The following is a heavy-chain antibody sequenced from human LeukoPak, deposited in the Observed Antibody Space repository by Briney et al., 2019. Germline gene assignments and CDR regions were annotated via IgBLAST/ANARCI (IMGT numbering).Heavy chain of an antibody. V-gene: IGHV4-59*01. D-gene: IGHD4-17*01. CDR1: GGSISSYY. CDR3: ARDSSRSAGGGDYALDY. Sequence: SETLSLTCTVSGGSISSYYWSWIRQPPGKGLEWIGYIYYSGSTNYNPSLKSRVTISVDTSKNQFSLKLGSVTAADTAVYYCARDSSRSAGGGDYALDYWGQGTLVTVSS. J-gene: IGHJ4*02. CDR2: IYYSGST.